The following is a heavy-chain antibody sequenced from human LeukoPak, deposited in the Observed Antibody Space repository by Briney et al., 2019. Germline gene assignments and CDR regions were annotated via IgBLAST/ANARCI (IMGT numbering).Heavy chain of an antibody. CDR3: ARDLNWGFDY. J-gene: IGHJ4*02. Sequence: GGSLRLSCAASGFTFTSYSMNWVRQAPGKGLEWVSYIGISSSTIYYADSVKGRFTIYRDNAKNAVYLQMNSLRDEDTAVYYCARDLNWGFDYWGQGALVTVSS. D-gene: IGHD7-27*01. CDR2: IGISSSTI. V-gene: IGHV3-48*02. CDR1: GFTFTSYS.